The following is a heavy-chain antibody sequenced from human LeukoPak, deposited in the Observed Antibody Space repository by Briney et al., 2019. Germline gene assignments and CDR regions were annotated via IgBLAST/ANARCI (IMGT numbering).Heavy chain of an antibody. D-gene: IGHD3-3*01. V-gene: IGHV1-2*02. Sequence: ASVKVSCKASGYTFTGYYMHWVRQAPGQGLEWMGWINPNSGGTNYAQKFQGRVTMTRDTSISTAYMELSRLRSDDTAVYYCARGNGPFWSGRVDYYFDYWGQGTLVTVSS. J-gene: IGHJ4*02. CDR2: INPNSGGT. CDR3: ARGNGPFWSGRVDYYFDY. CDR1: GYTFTGYY.